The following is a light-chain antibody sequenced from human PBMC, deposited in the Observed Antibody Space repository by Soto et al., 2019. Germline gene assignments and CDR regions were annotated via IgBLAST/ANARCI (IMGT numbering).Light chain of an antibody. CDR3: QQTYSLPPVT. CDR1: QSISRY. V-gene: IGKV1-39*01. CDR2: TAS. J-gene: IGKJ5*01. Sequence: DIQMTQSPSSLSASVGDRVTITCRASQSISRYLSWYQHKPGTAPKLLIYTASSLHTGGPSRFIGSGSGTHFTLTISNLQPDDFATYYCQQTYSLPPVTFGQGTRPEIK.